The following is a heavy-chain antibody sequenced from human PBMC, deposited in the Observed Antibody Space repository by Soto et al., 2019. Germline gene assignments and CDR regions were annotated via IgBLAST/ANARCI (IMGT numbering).Heavy chain of an antibody. CDR1: GFTFSSYA. J-gene: IGHJ4*02. Sequence: VQLVESGGGVVQPGRSLRLSCAASGFTFSSYAMHWVRQAPGKGLEWVAVISYDGSNKYYADSVKGRFTISRDNSKNTLYLQMNSLRAEDTAVYYCARDRGGIAVDWGQGTLVTVSS. V-gene: IGHV3-30-3*01. CDR3: ARDRGGIAVD. D-gene: IGHD6-19*01. CDR2: ISYDGSNK.